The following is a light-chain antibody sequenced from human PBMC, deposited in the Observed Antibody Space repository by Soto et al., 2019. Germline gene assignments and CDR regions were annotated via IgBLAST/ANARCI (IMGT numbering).Light chain of an antibody. Sequence: EIVLTQSPGTLSLSPGERATLSCRASQSVNSNYLAWYQHKHGQAPRLLIDGASSRATGIPDRFSGSGSGTDFTLTISRLEPEDSAVYYCQHYGSSPLTFGGGTKVEIK. J-gene: IGKJ4*01. CDR3: QHYGSSPLT. CDR1: QSVNSNY. CDR2: GAS. V-gene: IGKV3-20*01.